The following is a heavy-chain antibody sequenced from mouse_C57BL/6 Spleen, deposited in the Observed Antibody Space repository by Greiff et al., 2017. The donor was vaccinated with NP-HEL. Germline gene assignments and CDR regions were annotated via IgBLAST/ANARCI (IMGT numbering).Heavy chain of an antibody. CDR1: GYAFTNYL. V-gene: IGHV1-54*01. CDR2: INPGSGGT. Sequence: QVQLQQSGAELVRPGTSVKVSCKASGYAFTNYLIEWVKQRPGQGLEWIGVINPGSGGTNYNEKFKGKATLTADKSSSTAYMQLSSLTSEDSAVYFCARGRLEFAYWGQGTLVTVSA. J-gene: IGHJ3*01. CDR3: ARGRLEFAY. D-gene: IGHD2-13*01.